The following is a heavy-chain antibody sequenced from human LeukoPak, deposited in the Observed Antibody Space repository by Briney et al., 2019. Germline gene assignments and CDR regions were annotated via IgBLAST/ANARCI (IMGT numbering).Heavy chain of an antibody. CDR2: IIPILGIA. Sequence: ASVKVSCKASGGTFSSHAISWVRQAPGQGLEWMGRIIPILGIANYAQKFQGRVTITADKSTSTAYMELSSLRSEDTAVYYCATNGPMVRGMPLFGYYGMDVWGQGTTVTVSS. V-gene: IGHV1-69*04. CDR3: ATNGPMVRGMPLFGYYGMDV. CDR1: GGTFSSHA. D-gene: IGHD3-10*01. J-gene: IGHJ6*02.